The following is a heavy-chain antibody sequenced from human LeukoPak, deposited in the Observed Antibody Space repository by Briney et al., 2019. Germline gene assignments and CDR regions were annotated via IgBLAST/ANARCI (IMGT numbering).Heavy chain of an antibody. CDR3: ARWGYGSGSYYRNWFDP. D-gene: IGHD3-10*01. CDR1: GYTFTTYG. J-gene: IGHJ5*02. CDR2: ISAYNGNT. V-gene: IGHV1-18*01. Sequence: ASVKVSCTASGYTFTTYGLSWVRQAPGQGLEWMGWISAYNGNTNYAQKLQGRVTMTRDTSTSTVYMELSSLRSEDTAVYYCARWGYGSGSYYRNWFDPWGQGTLVTVSS.